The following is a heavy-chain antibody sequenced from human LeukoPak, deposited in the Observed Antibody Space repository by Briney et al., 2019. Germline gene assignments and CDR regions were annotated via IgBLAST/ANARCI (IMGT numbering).Heavy chain of an antibody. V-gene: IGHV4-39*01. D-gene: IGHD2-15*01. J-gene: IGHJ5*02. CDR2: IYYSGTT. Sequence: SETLSLTCTVSGGSISSSTYFWGWIRQPPGKGLEWLGIIYYSGTTYYNPSLKSRVTISVDTSKNQFSLKLSSVTAADTAVYYCARRGLYGSGPFDPWGQGTLVTVSS. CDR3: ARRGLYGSGPFDP. CDR1: GGSISSSTYF.